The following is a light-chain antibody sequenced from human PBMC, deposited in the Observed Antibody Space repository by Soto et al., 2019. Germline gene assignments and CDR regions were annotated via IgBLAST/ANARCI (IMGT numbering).Light chain of an antibody. Sequence: QSALTQPPSASGSPGQSVTISCTGTSSDIGGYNFVSWYQQHPGKAPKLIIYEVNKRPSGVPDRFSGSKSGNTASLTVSGLQADDEGDYYCSSYAGTNNLVVFGGWTKLTVL. CDR1: SSDIGGYNF. CDR3: SSYAGTNNLVV. V-gene: IGLV2-8*01. CDR2: EVN. J-gene: IGLJ3*02.